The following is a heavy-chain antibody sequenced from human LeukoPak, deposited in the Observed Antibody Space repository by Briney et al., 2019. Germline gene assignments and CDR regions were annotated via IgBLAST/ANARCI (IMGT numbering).Heavy chain of an antibody. CDR3: ARERSDYSNLIDY. CDR1: VLTFSSYS. CDR2: ISSSSNYI. Sequence: PGGSLRLTCAASVLTFSSYSMDWVRQAPVKGLEWVSSISSSSNYIYYADSVKGRFTISRDNAKNSLYLQMNSLRAEDTAVYYCARERSDYSNLIDYWGQGTLVTVSS. V-gene: IGHV3-21*01. J-gene: IGHJ4*02. D-gene: IGHD4-11*01.